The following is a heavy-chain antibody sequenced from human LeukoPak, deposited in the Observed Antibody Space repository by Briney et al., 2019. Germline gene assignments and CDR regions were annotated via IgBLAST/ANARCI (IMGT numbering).Heavy chain of an antibody. CDR1: GFTFSGSA. Sequence: GGSLRLSCAASGFTFSGSAMHWVRQASGKGLEWVGRIRSKANSYATAYAASVKGRFTISRDDSKNTAYLQMNSLKTEDTAVYYCATRAPGYSSGCLLYWGQGTLVTVSS. CDR2: IRSKANSYAT. CDR3: ATRAPGYSSGCLLY. V-gene: IGHV3-73*01. J-gene: IGHJ4*02. D-gene: IGHD6-19*01.